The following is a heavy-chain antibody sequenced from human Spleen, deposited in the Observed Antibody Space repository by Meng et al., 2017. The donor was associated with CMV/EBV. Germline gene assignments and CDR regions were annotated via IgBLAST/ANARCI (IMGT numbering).Heavy chain of an antibody. CDR2: TNGDGSST. V-gene: IGHV3-74*01. J-gene: IGHJ4*02. CDR1: GFTFSTVW. CDR3: ARGTYGYQMIYGPDY. D-gene: IGHD2-2*02. Sequence: SGFTFSTVWMHWVRQAPGKGIVWVSRTNGDGSSTTYADSVEGRFTISRDNAKNTLYLQMNGLRAEDTAVYYCARGTYGYQMIYGPDYWGQGTLVTVSS.